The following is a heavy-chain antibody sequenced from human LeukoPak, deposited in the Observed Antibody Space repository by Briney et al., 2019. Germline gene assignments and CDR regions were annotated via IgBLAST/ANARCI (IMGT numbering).Heavy chain of an antibody. V-gene: IGHV3-7*03. CDR2: IKEDGSEK. Sequence: GGSLRLSCAASGFTFSSYCMSWVRQAPGKGLEWVANIKEDGSEKYYVDSVKGRFTISRDNSKNTLYLQMNSLRAEDTAVYYCAPRLIVGALMDYWGQGTLVTVSS. CDR1: GFTFSSYC. CDR3: APRLIVGALMDY. D-gene: IGHD1-26*01. J-gene: IGHJ4*02.